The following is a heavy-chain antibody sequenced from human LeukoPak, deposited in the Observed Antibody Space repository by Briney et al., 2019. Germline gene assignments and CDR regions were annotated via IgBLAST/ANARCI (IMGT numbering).Heavy chain of an antibody. Sequence: NASGPTLVNPTQTLTLTCTFSGFSLSTSGVGVGWIRQPPGKALEWPALIYWDDDKRYSPSLKSRLTITKDTSKNQVVLTMTNMDPVDTATYYCAHLFYCSSTRCADWFDPWGQGTLVTVSS. CDR3: AHLFYCSSTRCADWFDP. J-gene: IGHJ5*02. CDR1: GFSLSTSGVG. D-gene: IGHD2-2*01. CDR2: IYWDDDK. V-gene: IGHV2-5*02.